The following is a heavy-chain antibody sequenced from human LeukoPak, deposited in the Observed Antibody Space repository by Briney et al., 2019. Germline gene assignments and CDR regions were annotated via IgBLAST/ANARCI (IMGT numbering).Heavy chain of an antibody. J-gene: IGHJ4*02. CDR1: GFTFSIYS. Sequence: GGSRRLSCVASGFTFSIYSMNWVRQAPGKGLEWVSSISSSSSYIYYADSVKGRFTISRDNGKNSLYLQMNSLRAEDTAVYYCARDPDSSGWYDYWGQGTLVTVSS. CDR2: ISSSSSYI. V-gene: IGHV3-21*01. CDR3: ARDPDSSGWYDY. D-gene: IGHD6-19*01.